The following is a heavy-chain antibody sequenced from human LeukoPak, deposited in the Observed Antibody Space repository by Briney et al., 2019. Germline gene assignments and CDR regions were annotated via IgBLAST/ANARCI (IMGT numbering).Heavy chain of an antibody. CDR1: GGSISSSGYY. CDR3: ARGGSSSLSEDY. D-gene: IGHD6-6*01. J-gene: IGHJ4*02. V-gene: IGHV4-39*07. CDR2: IYYSGST. Sequence: SETLSLTCTVSGGSISSSGYYWGWIRQPPGKGLEWIGSIYYSGSTYYNPSLKSRVTISVDTSKNQFSLKLSSVTAADTAVYYCARGGSSSLSEDYWGQGTLVTVSS.